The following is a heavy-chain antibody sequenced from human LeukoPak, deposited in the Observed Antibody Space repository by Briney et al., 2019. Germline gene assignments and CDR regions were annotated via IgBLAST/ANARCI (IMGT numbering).Heavy chain of an antibody. D-gene: IGHD3-3*01. CDR3: ARFTYDSWSGTPSDAFDI. CDR1: GGSISSYY. CDR2: IYTSGST. V-gene: IGHV4-4*07. J-gene: IGHJ3*02. Sequence: SETLSLTCTVAGGSISSYYWSWIRQPAGKGLEWIGRIYTSGSTNYNPSLKSRVTMSVDTSKNQFSLKLSSVTAADTAVYYCARFTYDSWSGTPSDAFDIWGQGTMVTVSS.